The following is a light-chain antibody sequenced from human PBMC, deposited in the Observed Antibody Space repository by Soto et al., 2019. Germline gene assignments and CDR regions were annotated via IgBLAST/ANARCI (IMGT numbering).Light chain of an antibody. V-gene: IGLV2-23*01. Sequence: QSALTQPASVSGSPGQSITISCTGTSSDVGNYNLVSWYQQHPGKAPKLMIYEDSTRPSGVSNRFFGSKSGNTASLTISGLQAEDEADYYCFPYAGSSTYVFGTGTKLTVL. CDR1: SSDVGNYNL. J-gene: IGLJ1*01. CDR3: FPYAGSSTYV. CDR2: EDS.